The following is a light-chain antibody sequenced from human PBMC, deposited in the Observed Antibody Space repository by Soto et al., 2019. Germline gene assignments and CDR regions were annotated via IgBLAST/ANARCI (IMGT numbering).Light chain of an antibody. CDR3: YSYAGSNISAV. CDR2: EDS. Sequence: QSALTQPASLSGSPGQSSTISCTGTSSYIGRYDRVSWYQRHPGKAPKRMIFEDSRRPSGISNRFSGSKPGNTASLTISGLQDEDEPDSYCYSYAGSNISAVFGGGPKLTV. V-gene: IGLV2-23*01. CDR1: SSYIGRYDR. J-gene: IGLJ3*02.